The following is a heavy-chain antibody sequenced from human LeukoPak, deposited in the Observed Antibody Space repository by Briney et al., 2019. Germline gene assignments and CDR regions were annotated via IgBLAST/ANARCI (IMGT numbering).Heavy chain of an antibody. V-gene: IGHV4-4*07. D-gene: IGHD3-3*01. CDR2: IYTSGST. Sequence: SETLSLTCTVSGGSISSYYWSWIRQPAGKGLEWIGRIYTSGSTNYNPSLKSRVTMSVDTSKNQFSLKLSSVTAADTAVYYCARGLNYDFWSGYFFDYWGHGTLVTVSS. CDR1: GGSISSYY. J-gene: IGHJ4*01. CDR3: ARGLNYDFWSGYFFDY.